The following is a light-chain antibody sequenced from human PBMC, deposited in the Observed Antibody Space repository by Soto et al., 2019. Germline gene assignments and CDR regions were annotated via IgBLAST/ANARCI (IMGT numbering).Light chain of an antibody. CDR2: AAS. J-gene: IGKJ4*01. CDR1: QAIGVY. V-gene: IGKV1-27*01. Sequence: DIQVTQSPSSLSASLGDRVTITCRANQAIGVYLAWFQQQPGKVPKLLIYAASALQSGFPSRFSGSGSGTDFTLTILSLQPEDIATYSCQKYNSASLTSGRGTKVAI. CDR3: QKYNSASLT.